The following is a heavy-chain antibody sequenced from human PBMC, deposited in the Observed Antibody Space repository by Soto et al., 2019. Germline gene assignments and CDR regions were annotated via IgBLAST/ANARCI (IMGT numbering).Heavy chain of an antibody. CDR1: GFTFSTSA. J-gene: IGHJ6*02. CDR3: VKGYWKGDV. D-gene: IGHD1-1*01. V-gene: IGHV3-23*01. CDR2: ISGSGGSI. Sequence: EVPLLESGGGLVQPGGSLRLSCAASGFTFSTSAMNWVRQAPGNGLEWVSAISGSGGSIHYADSVKGRFTISRDNSKNTLYLQMNSLRDEDTAVYHCVKGYWKGDVWGQGTTVTVSS.